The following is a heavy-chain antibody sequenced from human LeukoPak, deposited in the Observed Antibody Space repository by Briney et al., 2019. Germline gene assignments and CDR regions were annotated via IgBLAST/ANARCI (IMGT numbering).Heavy chain of an antibody. CDR2: VHLSGAS. J-gene: IGHJ4*02. Sequence: PSETLSLTCAVSGGSILTTNWWRWLRQPPWKVLGCLWEVHLSGASNYKPSLKGRVNLSIDKSKNQLSLELNSVTAADTAIYYCTRESGAFSPFGFWGQGTLCTVSS. D-gene: IGHD1-26*01. CDR3: TRESGAFSPFGF. CDR1: GGSILTTNW. V-gene: IGHV4-4*02.